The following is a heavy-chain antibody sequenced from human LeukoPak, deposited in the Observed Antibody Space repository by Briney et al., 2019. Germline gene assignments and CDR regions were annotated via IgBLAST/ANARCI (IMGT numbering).Heavy chain of an antibody. CDR3: ARGSYGSGSYYPTLPFDY. Sequence: SETLSLTCTVSGGSISSGGYYWSWIRQHPGKGLEWIGYIYYSGSTYYNPSLESRVIISVDTSKNQFSLKLSSVTAADTAVYYCARGSYGSGSYYPTLPFDYWGQGTLVTVSS. CDR2: IYYSGST. V-gene: IGHV4-31*03. CDR1: GGSISSGGYY. D-gene: IGHD3-10*01. J-gene: IGHJ4*02.